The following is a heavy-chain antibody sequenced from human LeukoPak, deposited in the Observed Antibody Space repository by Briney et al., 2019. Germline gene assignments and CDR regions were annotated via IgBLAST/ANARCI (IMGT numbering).Heavy chain of an antibody. CDR3: TRDLGNTGWYTFDF. Sequence: SQTLSLTCALSGDSFSSINGAWNWISQSPSRGLEWVGRTYYRSKWYFDYAESLKGRVTISPDTSKNQFSLQLNSVIHEETAIYYCTRDLGNTGWYTFDFWGQGTLVTVSS. J-gene: IGHJ4*02. V-gene: IGHV6-1*01. D-gene: IGHD6-19*01. CDR2: TYYRSKWYF. CDR1: GDSFSSINGA.